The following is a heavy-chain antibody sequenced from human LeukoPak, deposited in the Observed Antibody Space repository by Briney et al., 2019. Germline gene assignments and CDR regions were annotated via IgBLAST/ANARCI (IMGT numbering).Heavy chain of an antibody. CDR1: GFTFSSHA. V-gene: IGHV3-15*01. Sequence: KPGASLRLSCAASGFTFSSHAMSWVRQAPGKGLEWVGRIKSKTDGGTTDYAAPVKGRFTISRDDSKNTLYLQMNSLKTEDTAVYYCTTTASEYYDFWSGTYYYYYGMDVWGQGTTVTVSS. CDR2: IKSKTDGGTT. D-gene: IGHD3-3*01. J-gene: IGHJ6*02. CDR3: TTTASEYYDFWSGTYYYYYGMDV.